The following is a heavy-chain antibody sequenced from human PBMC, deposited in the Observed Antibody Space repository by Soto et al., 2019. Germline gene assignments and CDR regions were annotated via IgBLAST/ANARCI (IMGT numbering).Heavy chain of an antibody. V-gene: IGHV4-31*03. Sequence: QVQLQESGPGLVKPSQTLSLTCTVSGGSISSGGYYWSWIRQHPGKGLEWIGYIYYSGSTYYNPSLKSRVTRSVDTSKNQFSLKLSSVTAADTAVYYCARRSRSYYYDSSGFSYDAFDIWGQGTMVTVSS. CDR1: GGSISSGGYY. CDR3: ARRSRSYYYDSSGFSYDAFDI. CDR2: IYYSGST. D-gene: IGHD3-22*01. J-gene: IGHJ3*02.